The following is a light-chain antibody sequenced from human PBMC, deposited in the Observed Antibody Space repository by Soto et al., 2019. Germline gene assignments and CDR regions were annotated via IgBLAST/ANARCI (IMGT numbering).Light chain of an antibody. V-gene: IGKV3-15*01. CDR1: QSVSSN. CDR3: QQYNKWPSGT. J-gene: IGKJ5*01. CDR2: HAS. Sequence: EVVMTQSPGTLSVSPGERATLSCRASQSVSSNLAWYQQRPGQVPRLLIYHASTRATGVSDRFSGSGSGTEFTLTLSSLQSEDDSIYYCQQYNKWPSGTFGQGTRLEIK.